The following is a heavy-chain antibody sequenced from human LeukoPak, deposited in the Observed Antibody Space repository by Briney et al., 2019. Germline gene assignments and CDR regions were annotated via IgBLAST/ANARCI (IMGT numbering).Heavy chain of an antibody. CDR2: IYYSGST. D-gene: IGHD1-1*01. Sequence: TSETLSLTCTVSGGSIGSYYWSWIRQPPGKGLEWIGYIYYSGSTNYNPSLKSRVTISVDTSKNQLSLKLSSVTAADTAVYYCATTSTFWFDPWGQGTLVTVSS. V-gene: IGHV4-59*01. CDR1: GGSIGSYY. CDR3: ATTSTFWFDP. J-gene: IGHJ5*02.